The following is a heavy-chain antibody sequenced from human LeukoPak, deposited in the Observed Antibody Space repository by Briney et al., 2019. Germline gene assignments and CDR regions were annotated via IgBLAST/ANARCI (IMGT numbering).Heavy chain of an antibody. D-gene: IGHD6-13*01. Sequence: SVKVSCKASGGTFSSYAISWVRQAPGQGLEWMGGIIPIFGTANYAQKFQGRVTMTRNTSISTAYMELSSLRSEDTAVYYCARAPWSSSSWPYNWFDPWGQGTLVTVSS. CDR2: IIPIFGTA. V-gene: IGHV1-69*05. J-gene: IGHJ5*02. CDR3: ARAPWSSSSWPYNWFDP. CDR1: GGTFSSYA.